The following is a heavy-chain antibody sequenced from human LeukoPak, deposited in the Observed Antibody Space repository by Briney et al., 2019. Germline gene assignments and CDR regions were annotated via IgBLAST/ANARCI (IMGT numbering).Heavy chain of an antibody. CDR3: ATFAVAGTGLDY. Sequence: ASVKVSCKASGYTFTGYYMHWVRQAPGQGLEWMGWINPNSGGTNYAQKFQGRVTMTRDTSISTAYMELSRLRSDDTAVYYCATFAVAGTGLDYWGQGTLVTVSS. CDR2: INPNSGGT. D-gene: IGHD6-13*01. J-gene: IGHJ4*02. CDR1: GYTFTGYY. V-gene: IGHV1-2*02.